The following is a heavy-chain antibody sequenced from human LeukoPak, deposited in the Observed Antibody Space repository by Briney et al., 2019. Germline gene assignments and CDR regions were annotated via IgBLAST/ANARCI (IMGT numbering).Heavy chain of an antibody. J-gene: IGHJ4*02. CDR3: ARDRKRGYASLDY. CDR2: ISSSSSYI. CDR1: GFTFSSYN. D-gene: IGHD5-18*01. V-gene: IGHV3-21*01. Sequence: GGSLRLSCAASGFTFSSYNMNWVRQAPGKGLEWVSSISSSSSYIYYADSVKGRFTISRDNAKKSLYLQMNSLRAEDTAVYYCARDRKRGYASLDYWGQGTLVPVSS.